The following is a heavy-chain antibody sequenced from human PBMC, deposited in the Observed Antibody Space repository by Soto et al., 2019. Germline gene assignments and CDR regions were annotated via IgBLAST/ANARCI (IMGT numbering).Heavy chain of an antibody. Sequence: QVQLQESGPGLVKPSETLSLTCTVSGASISDYYWSWVRQTPGKGLEWIGHIHYRARTSYNPSLKSRVTMSMETSNNQCSLRLTSMTAADTAVYYCAKAEASSSEGFDYWGRGTLVTVSS. CDR2: IHYRART. D-gene: IGHD6-6*01. J-gene: IGHJ4*02. CDR3: AKAEASSSEGFDY. CDR1: GASISDYY. V-gene: IGHV4-59*01.